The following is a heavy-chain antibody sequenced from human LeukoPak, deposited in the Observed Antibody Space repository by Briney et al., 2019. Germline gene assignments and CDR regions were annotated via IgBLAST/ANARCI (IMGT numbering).Heavy chain of an antibody. CDR1: GGSISSYY. D-gene: IGHD6-19*01. CDR3: ARLQQWLPADY. V-gene: IGHV4-59*08. Sequence: SQTLSLTCTVSGGSISSYYWSWIRQPPGKGLEWIGYIYYSGSTNYNPSLKSRVTISVDTSKNQFSLKLSSVTAADTAVYYCARLQQWLPADYWGQGTLVTVSS. CDR2: IYYSGST. J-gene: IGHJ4*02.